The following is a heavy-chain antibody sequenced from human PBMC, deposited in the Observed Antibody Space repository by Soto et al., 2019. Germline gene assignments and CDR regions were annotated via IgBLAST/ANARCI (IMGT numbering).Heavy chain of an antibody. J-gene: IGHJ3*02. D-gene: IGHD2-21*01. CDR1: GGSLTDHY. CDR3: ARGNDWKSSTFDI. CDR2: VYYSGGT. Sequence: QVQLQESGPGLVKPSETLSLTCTVAGGSLTDHYWNWFRQSPGKGLHWIGYVYYSGGTNYNPSLKSRVTMSVDTSKTQVSLNLRSVTAADTAVYYCARGNDWKSSTFDIWGQGTMVSVSS. V-gene: IGHV4-59*11.